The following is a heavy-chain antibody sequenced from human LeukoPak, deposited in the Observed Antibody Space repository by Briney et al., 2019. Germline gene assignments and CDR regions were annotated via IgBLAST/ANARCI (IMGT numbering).Heavy chain of an antibody. CDR2: IRSKAHGGTT. CDR1: GFTFGDYA. Sequence: GGSLRLSCTASGFTFGDYAMSWIRQAPEEGLEWVGFIRSKAHGGTTEYAASVKGRFTISRDDSKSIAYLQMDSLKTEDTAVYYCTRAGRYCSGGSCYSFYWGQGTLVTVSS. J-gene: IGHJ4*02. V-gene: IGHV3-49*03. CDR3: TRAGRYCSGGSCYSFY. D-gene: IGHD2-15*01.